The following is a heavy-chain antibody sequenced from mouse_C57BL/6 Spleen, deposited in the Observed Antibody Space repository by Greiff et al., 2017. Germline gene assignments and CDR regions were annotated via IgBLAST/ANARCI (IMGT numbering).Heavy chain of an antibody. CDR1: GYTFTDYN. J-gene: IGHJ1*03. CDR2: INPNNGGT. CDR3: ARFYDYDWYFDV. Sequence: EVKLQESGPELVKPGASVKIPCKASGYTFTDYNMDWVKQSHGKSLEWIGDINPNNGGTIYNQKFKGKATLTVDKSSSTAYMELRSLTSEDTAVYYCARFYDYDWYFDVWGTGTTVTVSS. V-gene: IGHV1-18*01. D-gene: IGHD2-4*01.